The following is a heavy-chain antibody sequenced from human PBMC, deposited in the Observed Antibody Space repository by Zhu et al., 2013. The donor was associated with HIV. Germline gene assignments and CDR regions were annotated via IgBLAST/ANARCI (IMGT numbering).Heavy chain of an antibody. V-gene: IGHV1-69*12. Sequence: QVQLVQSGAEVKKPGSSVKVSCKASGGTFSSYAISWVRQAPGQGLEWMGGIIPIFGTANYAQKFQGRVTITADESTSTAYMELSSLRSEDTAVYYCAAGDYYGSGSYGPNYYYGMDVWGQGTTVTVSS. CDR3: AAGDYYGSGSYGPNYYYGMDV. CDR2: IIPIFGTA. CDR1: GGTFSSYA. D-gene: IGHD3-10*01. J-gene: IGHJ6*02.